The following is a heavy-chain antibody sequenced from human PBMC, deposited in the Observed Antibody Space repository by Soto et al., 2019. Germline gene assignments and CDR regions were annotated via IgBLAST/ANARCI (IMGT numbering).Heavy chain of an antibody. J-gene: IGHJ3*02. Sequence: SETLSLTCAVYGGSFSGYYWSWIRQPPGKGLEWIGEINHSGSTNYNPSLKSRVTISVDTSKNQFSLKLSSVTAADTAVYYCARGKGRGRMTTVPAAGAFDIWGQGTMVTVSS. V-gene: IGHV4-34*01. CDR1: GGSFSGYY. D-gene: IGHD4-17*01. CDR2: INHSGST. CDR3: ARGKGRGRMTTVPAAGAFDI.